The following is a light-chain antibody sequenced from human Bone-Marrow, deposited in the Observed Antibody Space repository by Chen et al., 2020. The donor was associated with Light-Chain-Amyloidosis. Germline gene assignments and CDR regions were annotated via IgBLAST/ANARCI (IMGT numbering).Light chain of an antibody. CDR1: QSVCSSY. V-gene: IGKV3-20*01. Sequence: ENLFPQFPGTLSFSPGDRATRSCRASQSVCSSYLAWYQQKPGQAPRLLIYGVSSRATGIPDRYSGSGSVTDFTLTISRLVPEDFSVYYCQQYGSSPRTFGQGTKLEIK. CDR3: QQYGSSPRT. CDR2: GVS. J-gene: IGKJ2*01.